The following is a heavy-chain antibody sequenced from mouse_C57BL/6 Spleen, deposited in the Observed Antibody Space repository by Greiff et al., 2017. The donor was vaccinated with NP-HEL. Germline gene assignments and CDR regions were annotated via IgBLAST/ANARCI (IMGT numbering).Heavy chain of an antibody. V-gene: IGHV1-22*01. CDR3: ARDYGYDDYFDY. Sequence: EVQLQQSGPELVKPGASVKMSCKASGYTFTDYNMHWVKQSHGKSLEWIGYINPNNGGTSYNQKFKGKATLTVNKSSSTAYMELRSLTSEDSAVYYCARDYGYDDYFDYWGQGTTLTVSS. D-gene: IGHD2-2*01. CDR1: GYTFTDYN. CDR2: INPNNGGT. J-gene: IGHJ2*01.